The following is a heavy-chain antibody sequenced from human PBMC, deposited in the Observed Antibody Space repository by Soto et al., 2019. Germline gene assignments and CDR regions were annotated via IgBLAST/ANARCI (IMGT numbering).Heavy chain of an antibody. Sequence: GGSLRLSCAASGFTFSSYEMNWVRQAPGKGLEWVSYISSSGGTIYYADSVKGRFTISRDNAKNSLYLQMNSLRAEDTAVYYCARGGSSGWYLAAWGQGTLVTVSS. CDR2: ISSSGGTI. V-gene: IGHV3-48*03. CDR3: ARGGSSGWYLAA. D-gene: IGHD6-19*01. CDR1: GFTFSSYE. J-gene: IGHJ5*02.